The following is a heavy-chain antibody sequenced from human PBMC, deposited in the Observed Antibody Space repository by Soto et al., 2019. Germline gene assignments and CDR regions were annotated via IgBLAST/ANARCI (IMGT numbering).Heavy chain of an antibody. CDR1: GYNFISYW. J-gene: IGHJ4*02. D-gene: IGHD3-10*01. V-gene: IGHV5-51*01. CDR2: IYPGDSDA. CDR3: ARQAYFGSGTYYSDY. Sequence: GESLKISCKASGYNFISYWIAWVCQMPGKGLEWMGIIYPGDSDATYSPSFEGQVTFSVDKSITTAYLQWISLKASDTAMYYCARQAYFGSGTYYSDYWGQGTQVTVSS.